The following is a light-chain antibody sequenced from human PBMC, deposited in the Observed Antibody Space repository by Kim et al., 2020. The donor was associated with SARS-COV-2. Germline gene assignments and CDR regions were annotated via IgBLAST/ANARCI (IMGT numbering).Light chain of an antibody. Sequence: DIQLTQSPSFLSASVGDRVTITCRASQGISSYLAWYQQKPGKAPKLLIYAASTLQSGVPSRFSGSGSGTEFTLTISSLQPEDFATYYCQQLNSYSSTFGQGTKLEI. CDR2: AAS. J-gene: IGKJ2*01. CDR1: QGISSY. CDR3: QQLNSYSST. V-gene: IGKV1-9*01.